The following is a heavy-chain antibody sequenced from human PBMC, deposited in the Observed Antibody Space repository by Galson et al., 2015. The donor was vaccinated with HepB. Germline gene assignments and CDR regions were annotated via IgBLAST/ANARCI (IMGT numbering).Heavy chain of an antibody. CDR1: GGTFSTYS. J-gene: IGHJ2*01. CDR3: ASWSQGFRAVAGSDWHFDL. Sequence: SVKVSCKASGGTFSTYSITWVRQAPGQGLECMGRIIPILGIANYAQKFQGRVTITADKSTNTAYMELSSLRSEDTAVYYCASWSQGFRAVAGSDWHFDLWGRGTLVTVSS. CDR2: IIPILGIA. V-gene: IGHV1-69*02. D-gene: IGHD6-19*01.